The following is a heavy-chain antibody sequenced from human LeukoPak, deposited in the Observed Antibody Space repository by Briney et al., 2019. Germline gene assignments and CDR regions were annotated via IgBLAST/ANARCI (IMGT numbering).Heavy chain of an antibody. CDR2: IWHDGSNK. V-gene: IGHV3-33*01. J-gene: IGHJ4*02. CDR1: GFTFRTYG. D-gene: IGHD6-6*01. Sequence: PGRSLRLSCAASGFTFRTYGMHWVRQAPGKGLEWVAVIWHDGSNKYYADSVKGRFTISRDNSKNSLYLQMSSLRTEDTALYYCARGAGSGSYLLDYWGQGTLVTVSS. CDR3: ARGAGSGSYLLDY.